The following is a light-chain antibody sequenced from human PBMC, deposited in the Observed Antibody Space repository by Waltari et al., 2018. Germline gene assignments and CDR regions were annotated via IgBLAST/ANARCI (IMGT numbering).Light chain of an antibody. J-gene: IGLJ2*01. V-gene: IGLV1-44*01. CDR2: SNN. Sequence: QSVLTQPPSASGTPGQRVTISCSGSSSNIGSKTLNWYQQLPGTAPKLLIYSNNQRPSGVPDRFSGSKSGTSASLAISGLQSEDEADYYCAAWDDSLNVVVFGGGTKLTVL. CDR3: AAWDDSLNVVV. CDR1: SSNIGSKT.